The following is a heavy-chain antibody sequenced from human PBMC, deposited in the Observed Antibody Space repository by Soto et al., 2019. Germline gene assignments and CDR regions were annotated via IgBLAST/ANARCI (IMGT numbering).Heavy chain of an antibody. D-gene: IGHD2-15*01. CDR2: IGTSSTYT. Sequence: GGSLRLSCAASGFTFSDYYMNWLRQAPGKGLEWVSYIGTSSTYTSYADSVKGRFTISRDNAKKSLYVQMNSLRAEDTAVYYCARDLRDCSDGSCYSMIALDIWGQGTMVTVSS. V-gene: IGHV3-11*06. CDR3: ARDLRDCSDGSCYSMIALDI. J-gene: IGHJ3*02. CDR1: GFTFSDYY.